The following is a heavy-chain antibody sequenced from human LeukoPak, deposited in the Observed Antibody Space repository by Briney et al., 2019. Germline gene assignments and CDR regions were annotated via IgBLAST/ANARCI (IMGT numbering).Heavy chain of an antibody. V-gene: IGHV4-39*07. D-gene: IGHD3-9*01. J-gene: IGHJ5*02. CDR3: ARADRGTYYDILTGYGNWFDP. Sequence: SETLSLTCTVSGGSISSSSYYWGWLRQPPGKGLEWIGSIYYSGSTYYNPSLKSRVTISVDTSKNQFSLKLSSVTAADTAVYYCARADRGTYYDILTGYGNWFDPWGQGTLVTVSS. CDR2: IYYSGST. CDR1: GGSISSSSYY.